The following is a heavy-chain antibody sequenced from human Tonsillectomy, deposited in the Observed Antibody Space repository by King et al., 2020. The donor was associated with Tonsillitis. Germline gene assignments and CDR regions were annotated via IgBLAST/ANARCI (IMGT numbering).Heavy chain of an antibody. CDR3: AKPGPVVVTAMGGEIDY. CDR2: ISYDGSKK. J-gene: IGHJ4*02. V-gene: IGHV3-30*18. D-gene: IGHD2-21*02. Sequence: VQLVESGGGVVQPGRSLRLSCAASGFTFSSYGMHWVRQAPGKGLEWVAVISYDGSKKYYADSVKGRFTISRDNSKNTLYLQMNSLRAEDTAVYYCAKPGPVVVTAMGGEIDYWGQGTLVTVSS. CDR1: GFTFSSYG.